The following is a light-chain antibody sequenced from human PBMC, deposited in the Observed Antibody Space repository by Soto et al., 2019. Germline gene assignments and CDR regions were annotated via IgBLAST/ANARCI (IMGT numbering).Light chain of an antibody. CDR3: QSYDSNTVV. CDR2: ENN. V-gene: IGLV6-57*04. CDR1: RGGIASNS. Sequence: NFMLTQPHSVSDSPGKTVIISCTRSRGGIASNSVQWYQQLPGSAPSTVIYENNQRPSGVPDRFSGSTDGSSNSASLTISGLQTEDEADYYCQSYDSNTVVFGGGTKVTVL. J-gene: IGLJ2*01.